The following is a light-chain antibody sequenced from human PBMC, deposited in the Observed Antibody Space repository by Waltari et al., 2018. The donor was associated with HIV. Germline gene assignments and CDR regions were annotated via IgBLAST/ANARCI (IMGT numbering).Light chain of an antibody. J-gene: IGLJ3*02. CDR3: AAWDDSLSAWV. Sequence: QSVLTPPPSASGTPGPRASIPCPGSSSNIGSNYVYWYQQLPATAPKLLMYRNNEWPSGVPDRFSGSKSGTSASLTISGLRSEDEADYYCAAWDDSLSAWVFGGGTKLTVL. CDR1: SSNIGSNY. CDR2: RNN. V-gene: IGLV1-47*01.